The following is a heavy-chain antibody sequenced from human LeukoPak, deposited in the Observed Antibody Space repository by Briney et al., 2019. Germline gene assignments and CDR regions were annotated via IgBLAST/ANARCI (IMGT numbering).Heavy chain of an antibody. CDR2: ISSSSSYI. J-gene: IGHJ5*02. D-gene: IGHD3-10*01. CDR1: GFTFSSYS. Sequence: KSGGSLRLSCAASGFTFSSYSMNWVRQAPGKGLEWVSSISSSSSYIYYADSVKGRFTISRDNAKNSLYLQMNSLRAEDTAVYYCARDHFATALWFGPNWFDPWGQGTLVTVSS. CDR3: ARDHFATALWFGPNWFDP. V-gene: IGHV3-21*01.